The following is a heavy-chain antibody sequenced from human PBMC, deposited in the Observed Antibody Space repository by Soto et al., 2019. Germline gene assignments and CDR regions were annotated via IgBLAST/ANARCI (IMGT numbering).Heavy chain of an antibody. J-gene: IGHJ4*02. CDR3: ARDGGYSYGSLFDY. D-gene: IGHD5-18*01. CDR1: GYTFTSYG. V-gene: IGHV1-18*04. Sequence: ASVKVSCKASGYTFTSYGISWVRQALGQGLEWMGWISAYNDNTNYAQKLQGRVTMTTDTSMSTAYMELRSLRSDVTAVYYGARDGGYSYGSLFDYWGQRTRGTVSS. CDR2: ISAYNDNT.